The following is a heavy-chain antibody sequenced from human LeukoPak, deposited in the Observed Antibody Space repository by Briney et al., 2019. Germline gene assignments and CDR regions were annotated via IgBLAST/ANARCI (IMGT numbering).Heavy chain of an antibody. D-gene: IGHD5-18*01. CDR2: IYYSGST. J-gene: IGHJ5*02. CDR3: AREKVYGYSYGSWFDP. CDR1: GGSISSYY. V-gene: IGHV4-59*01. Sequence: SETLSLTCTVSGGSISSYYWSWIRQPPGKGQEWIGYIYYSGSTNYNPSLKSRVTISVDTSKNQFSLKLSSVTAADTAVYYCAREKVYGYSYGSWFDPWGQGTLVTVSS.